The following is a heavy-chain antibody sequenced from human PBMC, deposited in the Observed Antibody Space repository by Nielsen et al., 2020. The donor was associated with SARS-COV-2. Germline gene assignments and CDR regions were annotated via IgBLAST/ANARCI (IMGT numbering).Heavy chain of an antibody. J-gene: IGHJ4*02. CDR2: IYHSGGT. V-gene: IGHV4-31*03. D-gene: IGHD3-10*01. CDR3: ARSGELGYYFDY. Sequence: SETLSLTCTVSGASIGNGNYYWNWIRQRPGKGLEWIGYIYHSGGTYYNPSLKSRLTISVDTSENQFSLKLSSVTAADTAVYYCARSGELGYYFDYWGQGTLVTVSS. CDR1: GASIGNGNYY.